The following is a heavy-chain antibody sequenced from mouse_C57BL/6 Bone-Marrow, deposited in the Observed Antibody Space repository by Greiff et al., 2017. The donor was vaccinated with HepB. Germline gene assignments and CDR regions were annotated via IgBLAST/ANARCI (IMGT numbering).Heavy chain of an antibody. V-gene: IGHV5-15*01. CDR2: ISNFEYSN. J-gene: IGHJ3*01. Sequence: EVHLVESGGGLVQPGGSLKLSCAASGYTFSDYGMAWVRQAPRKGPEWVAFISNFEYSNYYADTVTGRFTISRENAKNNLYLEMSGLRSEDTAMYYCARTLYDGRRPFAYWGPGTLVTVSA. CDR3: ARTLYDGRRPFAY. D-gene: IGHD1-1*01. CDR1: GYTFSDYG.